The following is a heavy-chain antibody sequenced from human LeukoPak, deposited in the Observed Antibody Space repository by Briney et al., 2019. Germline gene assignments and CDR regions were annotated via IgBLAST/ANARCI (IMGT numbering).Heavy chain of an antibody. CDR2: ISPSGDIT. CDR1: GFIFSSHG. Sequence: GGSLRLSCAASGFIFSSHGMNWVRQAPGKGLEWVSGISPSGDITYYADSVKGRFTISRDNSKNTVYLQMDSLRFEDAAVYYCARGLQVSGIWFDPWGQGTLVTVSS. CDR3: ARGLQVSGIWFDP. J-gene: IGHJ5*02. V-gene: IGHV3-23*01.